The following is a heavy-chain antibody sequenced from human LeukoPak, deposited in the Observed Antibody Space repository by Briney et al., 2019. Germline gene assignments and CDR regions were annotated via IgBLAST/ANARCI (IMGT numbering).Heavy chain of an antibody. D-gene: IGHD2-2*01. V-gene: IGHV4-39*01. J-gene: IGHJ3*02. Sequence: PSETLSLTCTVSGGSFSSSSYYWGWIRQPPGKGLEWIGSIYYSGSTSFNPSLKSRVTISVDTSKNQFSLKLSSVTAADTAVYYCARQLCSTTCYVDAFDIWGQGTMVTVSS. CDR3: ARQLCSTTCYVDAFDI. CDR2: IYYSGST. CDR1: GGSFSSSSYY.